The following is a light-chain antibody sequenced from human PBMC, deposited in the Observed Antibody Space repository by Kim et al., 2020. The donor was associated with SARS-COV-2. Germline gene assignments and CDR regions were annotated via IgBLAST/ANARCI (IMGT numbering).Light chain of an antibody. CDR2: GNS. CDR1: SSNIGTGYD. CDR3: QSYDSSLSAVV. Sequence: QRVTIACTGSSSNIGTGYDVQWYQQLPRTAPKLLIYGNSNRPSGVPDRFSGSKSATSASLAITGLQAEDEADYYCQSYDSSLSAVVFGGGTKLTVL. V-gene: IGLV1-40*01. J-gene: IGLJ2*01.